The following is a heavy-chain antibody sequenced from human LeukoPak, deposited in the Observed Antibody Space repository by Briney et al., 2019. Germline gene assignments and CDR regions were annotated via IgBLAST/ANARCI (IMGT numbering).Heavy chain of an antibody. D-gene: IGHD4-23*01. CDR3: ARDVTYGGNSPRFDY. CDR2: IYHSGST. J-gene: IGHJ4*02. CDR1: GYSIISDYN. V-gene: IGHV4-38-2*02. Sequence: SETLSLTCAVSGYSIISDYNRCWIRQPPAKGLEWIGNIYHSGSTYYNPSLKSRVTISVDTSKNQFSLKLNSVTAADTAVYYCARDVTYGGNSPRFDYWGQGTLVTVSS.